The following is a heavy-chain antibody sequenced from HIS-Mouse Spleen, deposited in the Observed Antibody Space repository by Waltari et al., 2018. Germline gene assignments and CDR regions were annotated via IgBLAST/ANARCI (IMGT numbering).Heavy chain of an antibody. V-gene: IGHV3-30*18. CDR2: ISYDGSNK. J-gene: IGHJ4*02. CDR3: AKASSGWLDY. CDR1: GFPFSSYG. D-gene: IGHD6-19*01. Sequence: QVQLVESGVGVVQPGRSLRLSCADSGFPFSSYGLHWVRQAPGKGLEWVAVISYDGSNKYYADSVKGRFTISRDNSKNTLYLQMNSLRAEDTAVYYCAKASSGWLDYWGQGTLVTVSS.